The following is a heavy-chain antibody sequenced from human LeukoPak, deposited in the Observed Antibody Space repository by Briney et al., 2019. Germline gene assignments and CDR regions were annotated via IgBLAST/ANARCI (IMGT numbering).Heavy chain of an antibody. CDR2: ISAYNGNT. Sequence: ASVKVSCKASGGTFSSYAISWVRQAPGQGLEWMGWISAYNGNTNYAQKLQGRVTMTTDTSTSTAYMELRSLRSDDTAVYYCARWSPVTAINYWGQGTLVTVSS. CDR3: ARWSPVTAINY. V-gene: IGHV1-18*01. D-gene: IGHD2-21*02. CDR1: GGTFSSYA. J-gene: IGHJ4*02.